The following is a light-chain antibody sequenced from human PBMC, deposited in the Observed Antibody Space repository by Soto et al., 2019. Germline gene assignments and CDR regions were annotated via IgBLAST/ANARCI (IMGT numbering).Light chain of an antibody. V-gene: IGKV3-20*01. J-gene: IGKJ2*01. CDR1: ESVTSTY. CDR3: QLFGSSPRYT. CDR2: AAS. Sequence: DIVLTQSPGTLSLSPGERATLSCRTSESVTSTYLAWYQQKPGQPPRLLIYAASSRATGIPDRFSGSGSGTDVTLTISRLEPEDFAVYFCQLFGSSPRYTFGRGTKLEIK.